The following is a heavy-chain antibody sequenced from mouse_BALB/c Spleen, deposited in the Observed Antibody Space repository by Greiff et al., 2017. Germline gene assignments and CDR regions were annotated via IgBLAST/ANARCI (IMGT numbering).Heavy chain of an antibody. CDR3: ARNPNYYGSSHYWYFDV. CDR1: GFAFSSYD. CDR2: ISSGGGST. V-gene: IGHV5-12-1*01. D-gene: IGHD1-1*01. Sequence: EVKLVESGGGLVKPGGSLKLSCAASGFAFSSYDMSWVRQTPEKRLEWVAYISSGGGSTYYPNTVKGRFTISRDNAKNTRYLQMSSLKSEDTAMYYCARNPNYYGSSHYWYFDVWGAGTTVTVSS. J-gene: IGHJ1*01.